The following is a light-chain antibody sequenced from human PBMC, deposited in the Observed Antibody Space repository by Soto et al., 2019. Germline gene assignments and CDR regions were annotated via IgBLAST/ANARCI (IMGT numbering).Light chain of an antibody. V-gene: IGLV2-14*01. Sequence: QSALTQPASVSGSPGQSITISCTRTSSDVGTYNSVSWYQQYPGKAPKLMIHDVSNRPSGVSNRFSGSKSGNTASLTISGLQAEDEAGYYCSSYTSSSSYVFGSGTKVTVL. CDR1: SSDVGTYNS. CDR3: SSYTSSSSYV. CDR2: DVS. J-gene: IGLJ1*01.